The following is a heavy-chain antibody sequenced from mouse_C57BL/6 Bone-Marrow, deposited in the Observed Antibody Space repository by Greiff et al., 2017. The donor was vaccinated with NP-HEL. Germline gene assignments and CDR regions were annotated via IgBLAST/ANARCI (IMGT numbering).Heavy chain of an antibody. V-gene: IGHV1-59*01. J-gene: IGHJ2*01. D-gene: IGHD2-12*01. CDR3: ARAAYYKMGFDY. CDR2: IDPSDSYT. CDR1: GYTFTSYW. Sequence: QVQLQQPGAELVRPGTSVKLSCKASGYTFTSYWMHWVKQRPGQGLEWIGVIDPSDSYTNYNQKFKGKATLTVDTSSSTAYMQLSSLTSEDSAVYYCARAAYYKMGFDYWGQGTTLTVSS.